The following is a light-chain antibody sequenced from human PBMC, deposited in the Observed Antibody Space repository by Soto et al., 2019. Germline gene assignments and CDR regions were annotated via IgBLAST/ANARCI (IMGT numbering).Light chain of an antibody. V-gene: IGLV2-14*02. CDR2: EGN. CDR1: SSDVGSYNL. Sequence: QSALTQPASVSGSPGQSITISCTGTSSDVGSYNLVSWYQQRPGKAPKLLIFEGNKRPSGVSDRFSGSKSGNTASLTISGLQAEDEADYYCSSYTTGSLVVFGGGTKLTVL. J-gene: IGLJ2*01. CDR3: SSYTTGSLVV.